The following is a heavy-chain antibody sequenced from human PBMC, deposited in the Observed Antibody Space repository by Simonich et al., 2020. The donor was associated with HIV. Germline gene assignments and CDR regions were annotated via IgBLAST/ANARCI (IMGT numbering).Heavy chain of an antibody. D-gene: IGHD3-16*01. CDR2: IKSKAYGATT. V-gene: IGHV3-49*04. CDR3: SRLQGGSDWYFDL. CDR1: GFTFGDYA. J-gene: IGHJ2*01. Sequence: EVQLVESGGGLVQPGRSLRLSCTASGFTFGDYALSWVRQAPGKELDWVVLIKSKAYGATTEYAASVKGRFTISRDDSKSIVYLQMNSLKTEDTAVYYCSRLQGGSDWYFDLWGRGSLVTVSS.